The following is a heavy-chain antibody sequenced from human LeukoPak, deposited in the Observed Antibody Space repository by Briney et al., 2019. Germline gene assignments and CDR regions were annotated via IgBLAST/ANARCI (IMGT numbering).Heavy chain of an antibody. CDR2: IIHSGST. CDR3: ARGSGVTIFGVVKRENAFDI. Sequence: PSETLPLSCVVYGGSFSGDYWSWIRQPPGKGLEWIGVIIHSGSTNYNPYMKSRVTIAVDTSKNQFTLKLSSVTAADTAVYYCARGSGVTIFGVVKRENAFDIWGQGTMVTVSS. CDR1: GGSFSGDY. J-gene: IGHJ3*02. V-gene: IGHV4-34*01. D-gene: IGHD3-3*01.